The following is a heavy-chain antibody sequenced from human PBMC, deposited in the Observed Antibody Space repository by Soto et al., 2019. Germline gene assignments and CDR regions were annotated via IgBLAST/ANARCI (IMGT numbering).Heavy chain of an antibody. CDR3: APSAAIGN. CDR1: GFTFSSYS. J-gene: IGHJ4*02. D-gene: IGHD6-25*01. CDR2: ISSSSSTI. V-gene: IGHV3-48*01. Sequence: EVQLVESGGGLVQPGGSLRLSCAASGFTFSSYSMNWVRQAPGKGLEWVSYISSSSSTIYYADSVKGRFTISGDNAKNSLYLRMTSLRAEDTAVYYCAPSAAIGNWGQGTLVTVSS.